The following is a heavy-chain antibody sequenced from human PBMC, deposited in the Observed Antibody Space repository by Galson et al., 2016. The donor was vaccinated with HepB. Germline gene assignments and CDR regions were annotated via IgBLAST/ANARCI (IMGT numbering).Heavy chain of an antibody. J-gene: IGHJ4*02. CDR1: GVSLSSYY. CDR2: IYYSGGST. V-gene: IGHV4-59*01. Sequence: SETLSLTCTVSGVSLSSYYWSWIRQPPGKGLEWIGCIYYSGGSTNYNPSLKSRVTISVDTLKNQFSLKLSSVTAADTAVYFCARVRIAVAENSYFFDSWGQGTLVTVSS. D-gene: IGHD6-19*01. CDR3: ARVRIAVAENSYFFDS.